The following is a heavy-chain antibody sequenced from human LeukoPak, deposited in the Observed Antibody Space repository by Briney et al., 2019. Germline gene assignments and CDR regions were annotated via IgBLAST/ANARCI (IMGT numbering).Heavy chain of an antibody. Sequence: GGSLRLSCSASGFIFTTYTMYWVRQAPGKGLEYVSVINGEGRTTYYADSAKGRFTISRDNSKNTLYLQMSSLRAEDTAVYYCVGDQVDNTGYLRWGQGTRVTVSA. J-gene: IGHJ4*02. CDR1: GFIFTTYT. D-gene: IGHD3-22*01. V-gene: IGHV3-64D*06. CDR3: VGDQVDNTGYLR. CDR2: INGEGRTT.